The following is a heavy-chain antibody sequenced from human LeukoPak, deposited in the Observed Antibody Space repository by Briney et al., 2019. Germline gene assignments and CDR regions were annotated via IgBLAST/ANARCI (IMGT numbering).Heavy chain of an antibody. CDR3: ARDRASGYSDFDY. CDR2: INPNSGGT. V-gene: IGHV1-2*02. D-gene: IGHD3-3*01. CDR1: GYTFTGYY. J-gene: IGHJ4*02. Sequence: GASVKVSCKASGYTFTGYYMHWVGQAPGQGLEWMGWINPNSGGTNYAQKFQGRVTMTRDTSISTAYMELSRLRSDDTAVYYCARDRASGYSDFDYWGQGTLVTVSS.